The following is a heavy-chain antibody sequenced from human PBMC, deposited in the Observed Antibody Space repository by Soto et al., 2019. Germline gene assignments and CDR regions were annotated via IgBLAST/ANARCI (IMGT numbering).Heavy chain of an antibody. CDR1: GFSLRTSGVG. Sequence: QITLKESGPTLVKPTQTLTLTCTFSGFSLRTSGVGVGWILQPPGKALEWLALIYWDDGKRYRPSLKSRLTITKDTSKNQVVLRMTNMDPVDTATYYCAHLTTGGFYFDYWGQGTPVTFSS. J-gene: IGHJ4*02. V-gene: IGHV2-5*02. D-gene: IGHD4-17*01. CDR3: AHLTTGGFYFDY. CDR2: IYWDDGK.